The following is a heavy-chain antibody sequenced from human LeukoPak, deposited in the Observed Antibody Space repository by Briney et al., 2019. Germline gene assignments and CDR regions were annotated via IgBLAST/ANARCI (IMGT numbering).Heavy chain of an antibody. CDR1: GGSISSYY. Sequence: SETLSLTCTVSGGSISSYYWSWIRQPPGKGLEWIGYIYYSGSTNYNPSLKSRVTISVDTSKNQFSLRLSSVTAADTAIYYCARWFGNTDAFDFWGQGTMVTVSS. CDR3: ARWFGNTDAFDF. J-gene: IGHJ3*01. CDR2: IYYSGST. V-gene: IGHV4-59*01. D-gene: IGHD3-10*01.